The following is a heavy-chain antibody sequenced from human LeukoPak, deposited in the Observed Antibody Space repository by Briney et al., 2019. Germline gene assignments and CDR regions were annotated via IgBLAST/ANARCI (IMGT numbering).Heavy chain of an antibody. Sequence: MTGGSLGLSCAASGFSFSDYYMSWIRQAPGKGLEWVSYISSSGSTIYYADSVKGRFTISRDNAKNSLYLQMNSLRAEDTAVYYCANGFERGITMIVVVLNWGQGTLVTVSS. CDR2: ISSSGSTI. D-gene: IGHD3-22*01. CDR1: GFSFSDYY. J-gene: IGHJ4*02. CDR3: ANGFERGITMIVVVLN. V-gene: IGHV3-11*04.